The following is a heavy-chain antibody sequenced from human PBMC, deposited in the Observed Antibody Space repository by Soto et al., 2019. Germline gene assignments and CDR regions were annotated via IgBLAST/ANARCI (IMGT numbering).Heavy chain of an antibody. D-gene: IGHD3-3*01. Sequence: ASVKVSCKASGYTFTSYDINWVRQATGQGLEWMGWMNPNSGNTGYAQKFQGRVTMTRNTSISTAYMELSSLRSEDTAVYYCASGYDLVNAFDIWGQGTMVTVSS. CDR1: GYTFTSYD. CDR3: ASGYDLVNAFDI. V-gene: IGHV1-8*01. CDR2: MNPNSGNT. J-gene: IGHJ3*02.